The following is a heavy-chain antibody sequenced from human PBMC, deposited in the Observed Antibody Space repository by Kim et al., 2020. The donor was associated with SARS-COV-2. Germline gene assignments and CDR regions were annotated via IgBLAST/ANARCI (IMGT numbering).Heavy chain of an antibody. CDR3: ARGGVVTIFGVVIIRWFDP. J-gene: IGHJ5*02. D-gene: IGHD3-3*01. Sequence: ASVKVSCKASGYTFTSYDINWVRQATGQGLEWMGWMNPNSGNTGYAQKFQGRVTMTRNTSISTAYMELSSLRSEDTAVYYCARGGVVTIFGVVIIRWFDPWGQGTLVTVSP. V-gene: IGHV1-8*01. CDR2: MNPNSGNT. CDR1: GYTFTSYD.